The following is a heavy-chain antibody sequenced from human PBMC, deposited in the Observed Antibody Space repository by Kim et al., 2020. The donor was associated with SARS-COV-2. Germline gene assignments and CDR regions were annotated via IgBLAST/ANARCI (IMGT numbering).Heavy chain of an antibody. J-gene: IGHJ4*02. V-gene: IGHV4-59*09. Sequence: PKSRVTISVDTSKNQFSLKLSSVTAADTAVYYCARGRGYCSGGSCPFDYWGQGTLVTVSS. CDR3: ARGRGYCSGGSCPFDY. D-gene: IGHD2-15*01.